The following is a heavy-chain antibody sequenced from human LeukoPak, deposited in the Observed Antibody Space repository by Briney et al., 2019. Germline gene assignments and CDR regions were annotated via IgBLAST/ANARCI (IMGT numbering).Heavy chain of an antibody. V-gene: IGHV4-59*01. CDR3: ARDAAYGLRYYYGMDV. CDR2: IYYSGST. J-gene: IGHJ6*02. Sequence: SETLSLTCAVYGGSLSGYYWSWIRQPPGKGLEWIGYIYYSGSTNYNPSLKSRVTISVDTSKNQFSLKLSSVTAADTAVYYCARDAAYGLRYYYGMDVWGQGTTVTVSS. CDR1: GGSLSGYY. D-gene: IGHD4-17*01.